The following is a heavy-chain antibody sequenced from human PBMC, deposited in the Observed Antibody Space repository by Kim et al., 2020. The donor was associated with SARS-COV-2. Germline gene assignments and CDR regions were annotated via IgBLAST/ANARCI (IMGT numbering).Heavy chain of an antibody. CDR2: IYSGGST. J-gene: IGHJ3*02. CDR1: GFTVSSNY. Sequence: GGSLRLSCAASGFTVSSNYMSWVRQAPGKGLEWVSVIYSGGSTYYADSVKGRFTISRHNSKNTLYLQMNSLRAEDTAVYYCAGCLDYYDSSGSAFRGGFDIWGQGTMVTVSS. V-gene: IGHV3-53*04. D-gene: IGHD3-22*01. CDR3: AGCLDYYDSSGSAFRGGFDI.